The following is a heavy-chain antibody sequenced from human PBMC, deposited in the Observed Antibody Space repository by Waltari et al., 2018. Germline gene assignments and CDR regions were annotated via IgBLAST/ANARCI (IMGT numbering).Heavy chain of an antibody. CDR1: GGTFSNYA. CDR3: ARPRTTVGTGLWNHGLQI. V-gene: IGHV1-69*01. J-gene: IGHJ3*02. D-gene: IGHD1-1*01. Sequence: QVQLVQSGAEVKKPGSSVKVSCKASGGTFSNYAITWVRQAPGQGLEWMGGIIPVFRSAHYAQNFLDRVTITADESTSTAYMELMGLTSDDTAVYYCARPRTTVGTGLWNHGLQIWGQGTLVTVSS. CDR2: IIPVFRSA.